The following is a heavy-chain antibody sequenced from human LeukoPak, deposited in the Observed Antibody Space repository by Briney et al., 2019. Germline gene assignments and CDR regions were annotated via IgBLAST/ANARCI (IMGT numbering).Heavy chain of an antibody. CDR1: GGPISSYY. CDR2: IYYSGSSGST. V-gene: IGHV4-59*01. CDR3: ARGEQWLEFDY. J-gene: IGHJ4*02. D-gene: IGHD6-19*01. Sequence: SETLSLTCTVSGGPISSYYWSWIRQPPGKGLEWIGYIYYSGSSGSTNYNPSLKSRVTTSVDTPKNQFPLKLSSVTTADTAVYYCARGEQWLEFDYWGQGTLVTVSS.